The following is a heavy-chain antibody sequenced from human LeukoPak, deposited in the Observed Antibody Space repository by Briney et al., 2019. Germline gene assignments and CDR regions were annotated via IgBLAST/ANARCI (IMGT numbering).Heavy chain of an antibody. CDR1: GYTFNLYY. D-gene: IGHD6-19*01. J-gene: IGHJ4*02. V-gene: IGHV1-2*06. Sequence: ASVKVSCKASGYTFNLYYIHWVRQAPGQGLEWLGRINPHTGATHFEQKFQARVTMARDTSITTAYMELSGLKSDDAAVYFCAREDLIAVSGQTFDFWGQGTLVSVSS. CDR3: AREDLIAVSGQTFDF. CDR2: INPHTGAT.